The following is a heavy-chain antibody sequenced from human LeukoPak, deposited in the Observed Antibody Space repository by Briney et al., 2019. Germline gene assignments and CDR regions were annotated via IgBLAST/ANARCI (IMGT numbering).Heavy chain of an antibody. J-gene: IGHJ4*02. CDR1: GFTFSSYW. CDR3: ARELTRGAVTSYFDY. Sequence: GGSLRLSCAASGFTFSSYWMHWVRQAPGKGLVWVSRINSDGSSTSYADSVKGRFTISRDNAKNTLYLQMNSLRAEDTAVYYCARELTRGAVTSYFDYWGQGTLVTVSS. CDR2: INSDGSST. D-gene: IGHD4-17*01. V-gene: IGHV3-74*01.